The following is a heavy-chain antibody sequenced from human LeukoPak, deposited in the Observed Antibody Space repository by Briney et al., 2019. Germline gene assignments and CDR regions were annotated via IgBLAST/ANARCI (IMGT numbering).Heavy chain of an antibody. V-gene: IGHV3-11*01. CDR2: ITGSGTTV. Sequence: GGSLRLSCAASGLTFSDYYMTWVRQAPGKGLEWVSYITGSGTTVYYADSVKGRFTISRDNAKNSLYLQMNSLRAEDTAVYYCARDRYGDYYFDYWGQGTLVTVSS. J-gene: IGHJ4*02. D-gene: IGHD4-17*01. CDR3: ARDRYGDYYFDY. CDR1: GLTFSDYY.